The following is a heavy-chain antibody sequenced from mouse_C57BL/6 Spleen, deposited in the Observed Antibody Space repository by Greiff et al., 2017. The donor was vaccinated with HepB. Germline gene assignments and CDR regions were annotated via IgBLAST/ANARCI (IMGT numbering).Heavy chain of an antibody. CDR3: ARYESNHYFDY. CDR1: GFTFTDYY. CDR2: IRNKANGYTT. D-gene: IGHD2-5*01. Sequence: DVKLVESGGGLVQPGGSLSLSCAASGFTFTDYYMSWVRQPPGKALEWLGFIRNKANGYTTEYSASVKGRFTISRDNSQSILYLQMNALRAEDSATYYCARYESNHYFDYWGQGTTLTVSS. J-gene: IGHJ2*01. V-gene: IGHV7-3*01.